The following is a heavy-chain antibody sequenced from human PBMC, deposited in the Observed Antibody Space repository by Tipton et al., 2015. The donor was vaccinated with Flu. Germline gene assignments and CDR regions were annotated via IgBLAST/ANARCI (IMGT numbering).Heavy chain of an antibody. V-gene: IGHV1-46*01. D-gene: IGHD2-2*01. J-gene: IGHJ5*02. CDR2: INPSGGST. CDR3: ASTPFCSSTSCSWFDP. Sequence: QSGPEVKKPGASVKVSCKASGYTFTSYYMHWVRQAPGQGLEWMGIINPSGGSTSYAQKFQGRVTMTRDTSTSTVYMELSSLRSEDTAVYYCASTPFCSSTSCSWFDPWGQGTLVTVSS. CDR1: GYTFTSYY.